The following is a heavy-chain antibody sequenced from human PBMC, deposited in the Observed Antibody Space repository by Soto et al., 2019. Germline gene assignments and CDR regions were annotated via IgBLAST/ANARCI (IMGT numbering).Heavy chain of an antibody. J-gene: IGHJ6*02. CDR2: IYYSGST. CDR1: GGSTSSADYY. CDR3: ASIRYYDISGAMDV. D-gene: IGHD3-22*01. Sequence: SETLSLTCSVSGGSTSSADYYWALTRQPPGKGLEWIGTIYYSGSTYSNPSLKSRVAMSIDTSNNQFTLEMRSVTAADTAVYYRASIRYYDISGAMDVWGHGATVTVSS. V-gene: IGHV4-39*01.